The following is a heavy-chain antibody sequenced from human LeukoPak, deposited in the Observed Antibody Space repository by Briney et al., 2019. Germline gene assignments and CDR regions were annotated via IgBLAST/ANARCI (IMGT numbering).Heavy chain of an antibody. CDR2: ITDSGRSS. D-gene: IGHD2-21*01. V-gene: IGHV3-23*01. CDR1: GFTFSNYA. Sequence: GGSLRLSCAFSGFTFSNYAVSWVRQAPGKGLEWISGITDSGRSSYFADSVRGRFTISRDKSKNTLYLQMNSLRAGDTALYFCAKDGGGNCYDPIDYWGQGIQVTVSS. CDR3: AKDGGGNCYDPIDY. J-gene: IGHJ4*02.